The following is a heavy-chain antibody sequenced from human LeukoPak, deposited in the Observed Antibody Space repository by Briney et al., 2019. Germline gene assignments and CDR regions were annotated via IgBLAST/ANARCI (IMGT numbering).Heavy chain of an antibody. CDR2: IIPIFGTA. D-gene: IGHD2-15*01. V-gene: IGHV1-69*05. CDR3: AREGYCSGGSCYDY. J-gene: IGHJ4*02. CDR1: GYTFSSYA. Sequence: SVKVSCKASGYTFSSYAISWVRQAPGQGLEWMGGIIPIFGTANYAQKFQGRVTITTDKSTSTAYMELSSLRSEDTAVYYCAREGYCSGGSCYDYWGQGTLVTVSS.